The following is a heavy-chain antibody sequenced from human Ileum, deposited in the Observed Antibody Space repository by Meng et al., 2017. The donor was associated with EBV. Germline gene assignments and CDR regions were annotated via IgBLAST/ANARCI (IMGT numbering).Heavy chain of an antibody. Sequence: QVQLVQSGAEVKQPGASVKVSCKASGYTFTNYDISCFRQATGQGLEWMGWMNPKTGTAHYAQKFQGRVSMTRDTSITTAYMELSSLTSEDTAVYYCVRTLERGDYWGQGTLVTVSS. V-gene: IGHV1-8*01. CDR3: VRTLERGDY. J-gene: IGHJ4*02. CDR2: MNPKTGTA. D-gene: IGHD5-24*01. CDR1: GYTFTNYD.